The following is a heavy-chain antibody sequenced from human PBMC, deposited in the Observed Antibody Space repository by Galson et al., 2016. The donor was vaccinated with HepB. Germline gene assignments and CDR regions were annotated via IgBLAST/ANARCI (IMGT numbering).Heavy chain of an antibody. V-gene: IGHV3-11*01. Sequence: SLRLSCAASGFPFSDYYMSWIRQAPGKGLEWLSYVSGSGTIYYADPLKGRFTISRDNAKNSLSLHMNSLRADDTAVYYCAGGTGGNYPKFDHWGRGTLVTVSS. CDR2: VSGSGTI. CDR3: AGGTGGNYPKFDH. J-gene: IGHJ4*02. D-gene: IGHD4-23*01. CDR1: GFPFSDYY.